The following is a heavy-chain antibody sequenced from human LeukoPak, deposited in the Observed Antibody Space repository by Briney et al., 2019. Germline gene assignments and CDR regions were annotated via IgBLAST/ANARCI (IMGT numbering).Heavy chain of an antibody. J-gene: IGHJ5*01. Sequence: SETLSLTCSVSGGFINDHFWRWVRQPPGKGLEWIGYAHVSGSANSIPSLKSRVIISVDTSRNQFSLRLTSVTASDTAVYYCARDSKEYDSGSYEDHFDSWGPGTLVTVSS. V-gene: IGHV4-59*11. D-gene: IGHD3-10*01. CDR1: GGFINDHF. CDR3: ARDSKEYDSGSYEDHFDS. CDR2: AHVSGSA.